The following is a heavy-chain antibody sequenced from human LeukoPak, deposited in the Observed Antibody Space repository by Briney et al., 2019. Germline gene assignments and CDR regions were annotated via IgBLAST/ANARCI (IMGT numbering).Heavy chain of an antibody. Sequence: GGSLRLSCAASGFTFSSYEMNWVRQAPGKGLEWVSGISGSGGSTYYADSEKGRFTISRDNSKNTLYLQMNSLRAEDTAVYYCDKSIGTLNAFDIWGQGTMVTVSS. J-gene: IGHJ3*02. D-gene: IGHD3-22*01. CDR3: DKSIGTLNAFDI. CDR2: ISGSGGST. V-gene: IGHV3-23*01. CDR1: GFTFSSYE.